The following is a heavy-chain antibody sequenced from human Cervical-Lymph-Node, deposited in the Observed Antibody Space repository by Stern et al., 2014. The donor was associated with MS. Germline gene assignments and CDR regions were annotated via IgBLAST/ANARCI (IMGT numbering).Heavy chain of an antibody. CDR2: ISYDGSNK. J-gene: IGHJ4*02. D-gene: IGHD3-10*01. CDR3: AKDQGDYYGSGELDH. Sequence: VQLVESGGGVVQPGRPLRLSCAGSGFTFGTYGLHWVRQAPGKGLDWVTSISYDGSNKCYADSVRGRVTISRDNSKNTLFLQMNSLRAEDTAVYYCAKDQGDYYGSGELDHWGQGTLVTVSS. CDR1: GFTFGTYG. V-gene: IGHV3-30*18.